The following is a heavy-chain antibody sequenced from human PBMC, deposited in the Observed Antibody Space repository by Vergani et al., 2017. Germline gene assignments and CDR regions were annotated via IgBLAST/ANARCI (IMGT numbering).Heavy chain of an antibody. CDR1: GFTFSSYS. CDR2: ISSSSSYI. CDR3: ARVRPGPSYEFWK. J-gene: IGHJ4*02. Sequence: EVQLVESGGGLVKPGGSLRLSCAASGFTFSSYSMNWVRQAPGKGLEWVSSISSSSSYIYYADSVKGRFTISRDNAKNSLYLQMNSLRAEDTAVYYCARVRPGPSYEFWKWGEGCLVTVSS. D-gene: IGHD3-3*01. V-gene: IGHV3-21*01.